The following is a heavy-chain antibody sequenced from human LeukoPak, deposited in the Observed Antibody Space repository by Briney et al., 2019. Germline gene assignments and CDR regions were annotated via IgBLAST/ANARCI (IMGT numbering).Heavy chain of an antibody. J-gene: IGHJ4*02. Sequence: PSDTLSLTCAVSGYFISRGYYWGWIRQPPGKGLEWIGSIYHSGSTYYNPSLKSRVTISVDTSKNQFSLKLSSVTAADTAVYYCARQEKPFDYWGQGTLVTVSS. CDR3: ARQEKPFDY. CDR2: IYHSGST. V-gene: IGHV4-38-2*01. CDR1: GYFISRGYY.